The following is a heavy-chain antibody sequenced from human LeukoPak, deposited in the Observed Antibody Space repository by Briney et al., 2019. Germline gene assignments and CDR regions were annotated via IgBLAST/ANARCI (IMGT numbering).Heavy chain of an antibody. CDR3: ARAGEGRVGYFDS. CDR2: ISSSSSFI. Sequence: SGGSLRLSCAASGFTFRSNTMNWVRQAPGKGLEWVSSISSSSSFIYYADSVKGRFTISRDNAKNSLYLQMNSLRAEDTAVYYCARAGEGRVGYFDSWGQGTLVSVSS. V-gene: IGHV3-21*01. J-gene: IGHJ4*02. CDR1: GFTFRSNT. D-gene: IGHD1-26*01.